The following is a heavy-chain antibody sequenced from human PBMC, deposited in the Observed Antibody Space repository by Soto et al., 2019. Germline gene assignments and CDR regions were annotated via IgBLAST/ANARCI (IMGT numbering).Heavy chain of an antibody. J-gene: IGHJ4*02. CDR3: ARESILTGYYDY. D-gene: IGHD3-9*01. CDR2: ISGNVGNT. CDR1: GVTLREYS. Sequence: GGALRLSCGGSGVTLREYSMHWVRQAPGKGLEYVSAISGNVGNTYYANSVKDRFTISRDNSKNTLYVQLGGLGPDDIAVYYCARESILTGYYDYWGQGTRVTVSS. V-gene: IGHV3-64*01.